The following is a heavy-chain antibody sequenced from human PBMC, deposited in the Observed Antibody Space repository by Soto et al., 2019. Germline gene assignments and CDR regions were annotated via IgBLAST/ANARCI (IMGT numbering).Heavy chain of an antibody. CDR2: IYYSGST. V-gene: IGHV4-39*01. CDR3: ARRSQYDFWSGARGPFDY. J-gene: IGHJ4*02. Sequence: QLQLQESGPGLVKPSETLSLTCTVSGGSISSSSYYWGWIRQPPGKGLEWIGSIYYSGSTYYNPSLKSRVTISVDTSKIQFSLKLSSVTAADTAVYYCARRSQYDFWSGARGPFDYWGQGTLVTVSS. CDR1: GGSISSSSYY. D-gene: IGHD3-3*01.